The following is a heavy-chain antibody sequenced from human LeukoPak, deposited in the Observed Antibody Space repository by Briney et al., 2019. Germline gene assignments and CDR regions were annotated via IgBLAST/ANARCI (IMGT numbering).Heavy chain of an antibody. CDR2: IKQDGSKK. CDR3: TRVGYIDEGIDY. J-gene: IGHJ4*02. V-gene: IGHV3-7*04. CDR1: GFTFSSFA. Sequence: GGSLRLSCEASGFTFSSFAMSWVRQAPGKGLEWVANIKQDGSKKSYVDSVKGRFTISRDNAKNSLYLQMNSLRAEDTAIYYCTRVGYIDEGIDYWGQGTLVTVSS. D-gene: IGHD5-24*01.